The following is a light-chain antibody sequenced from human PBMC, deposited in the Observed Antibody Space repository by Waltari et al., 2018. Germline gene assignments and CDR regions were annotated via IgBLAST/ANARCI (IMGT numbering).Light chain of an antibody. Sequence: QSVLTQPPSMSGAPGQRVTISCTGSSSNIGAGYDVHWYQQLPGTAPKLLLYGNTYRPSGVPDRFSGSKSGTSASLAITGLQAGDEADYYCQSYDSSPSGVVFGGGTKLTV. V-gene: IGLV1-40*01. CDR1: SSNIGAGYD. J-gene: IGLJ2*01. CDR3: QSYDSSPSGVV. CDR2: GNT.